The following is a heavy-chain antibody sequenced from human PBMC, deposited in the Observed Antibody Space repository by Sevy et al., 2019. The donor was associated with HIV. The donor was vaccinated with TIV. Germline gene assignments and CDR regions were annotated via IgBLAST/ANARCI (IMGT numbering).Heavy chain of an antibody. Sequence: GESLKISCAASGFTFNYAWMSWVRQAPGKGLEWVGRIKSNTDGGTADYAAHVKGRFTISRDDSENTLYLQMNSLKAEDTAVYYCASVVKNDFWDGHVNYYGLDVWGQGTTVTVSS. CDR3: ASVVKNDFWDGHVNYYGLDV. V-gene: IGHV3-15*01. CDR1: GFTFNYAW. D-gene: IGHD3-3*01. J-gene: IGHJ6*02. CDR2: IKSNTDGGTA.